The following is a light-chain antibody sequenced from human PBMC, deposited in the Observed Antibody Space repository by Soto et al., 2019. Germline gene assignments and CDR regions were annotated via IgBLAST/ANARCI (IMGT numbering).Light chain of an antibody. CDR2: DAS. CDR1: QSVNYY. V-gene: IGKV3-11*01. Sequence: EYVLTQSPATLSLYPGERATLSCRTSQSVNYYLAWYQQKPGQAPRLLINDASKRATGVPARFSGSGSGTDFTLTISSLEPEDFATYYCQQTSSSPWTFGQGTKVEIK. CDR3: QQTSSSPWT. J-gene: IGKJ1*01.